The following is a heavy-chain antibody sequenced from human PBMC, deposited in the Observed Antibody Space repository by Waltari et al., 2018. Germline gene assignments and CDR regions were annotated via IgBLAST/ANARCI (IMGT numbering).Heavy chain of an antibody. J-gene: IGHJ4*02. CDR3: AKSPWNGPLDY. CDR1: GYTLTGNY. CDR2: IKPNSGGT. Sequence: QEHLVQSGAEVKKPGASVKVSCKASGYTLTGNYIHWVRQAPGQGLEWMGWIKPNSGGTNYAQKCQGRVTVTRDTSISTAYMEVSSLRSDDTAVYYCAKSPWNGPLDYWGQGTLVTVSS. D-gene: IGHD2-8*01. V-gene: IGHV1-2*02.